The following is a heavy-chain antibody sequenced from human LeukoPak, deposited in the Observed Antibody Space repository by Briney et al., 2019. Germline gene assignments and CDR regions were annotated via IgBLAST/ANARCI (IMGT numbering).Heavy chain of an antibody. J-gene: IGHJ4*02. CDR2: INPNSGGT. CDR3: ARDSIAARQLSY. CDR1: GYTFTAYY. Sequence: ASVKVSCKASGYTFTAYYMHWVRQAPGQGLEWMGWINPNSGGTKYAQKFQGRVTMTRDTSIDTVYMELSRLRSDDTAVYYCARDSIAARQLSYWGQGTLVTVSS. D-gene: IGHD6-6*01. V-gene: IGHV1-2*02.